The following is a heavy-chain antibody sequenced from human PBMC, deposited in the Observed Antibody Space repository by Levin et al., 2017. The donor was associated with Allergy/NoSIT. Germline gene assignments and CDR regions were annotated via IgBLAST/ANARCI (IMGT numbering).Heavy chain of an antibody. J-gene: IGHJ6*02. V-gene: IGHV4-59*01. CDR3: ARWSWGSYYQYGLDV. CDR1: GGSMRSYY. CDR2: IYISGAT. D-gene: IGHD3-10*01. Sequence: SQTLSLPCSVSGGSMRSYYWTWIRQPPGKGLEWIGYIYISGATNYNSALKSRVIISLDKSKNQFSLKLSSATAADTAVYYCARWSWGSYYQYGLDVWGQGTTVTVSS.